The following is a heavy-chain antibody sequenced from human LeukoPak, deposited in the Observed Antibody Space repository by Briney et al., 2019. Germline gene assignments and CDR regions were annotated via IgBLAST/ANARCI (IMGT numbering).Heavy chain of an antibody. CDR3: AKASERYFDY. V-gene: IGHV3-30*04. CDR2: ISYDGSNK. CDR1: GFTFSSYA. J-gene: IGHJ4*02. Sequence: GRSLRLSCAASGFTFSSYAMHWVRQAPGKGLEWVAVISYDGSNKYYADSVKGRFTISRDNSKNTLYLQMNSLRAEDTAVYYCAKASERYFDYWGQGTLVTVSS.